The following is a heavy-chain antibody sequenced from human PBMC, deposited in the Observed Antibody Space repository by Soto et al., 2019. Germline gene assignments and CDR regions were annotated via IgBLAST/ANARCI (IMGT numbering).Heavy chain of an antibody. V-gene: IGHV3-53*01. J-gene: IGHJ4*02. Sequence: EVQLVESGGGLIQPGGSLRLSCEASGFTVYSNYMSWVRQAPGKGLEWVSVIYSGGSTYYADSVKGRFTISRDNSKNTLYLQMNSLRAEDTAVYYCARDYADYVLGYFDYWGQGTLVTVSS. CDR2: IYSGGST. D-gene: IGHD4-17*01. CDR1: GFTVYSNY. CDR3: ARDYADYVLGYFDY.